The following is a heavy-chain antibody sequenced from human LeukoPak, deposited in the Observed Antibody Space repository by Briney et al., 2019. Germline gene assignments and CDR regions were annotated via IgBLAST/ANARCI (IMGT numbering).Heavy chain of an antibody. Sequence: ASVKVYCKASGYTFTGYYMHWVRQAPGQGLEWMGWINPNSGGTNYAQKFQGRVTMTRDTSISTAYMELSRLRSDDTAVYYCARDGVSIREPYRHPYYYYYMDVWGKGTTVTVSS. J-gene: IGHJ6*03. CDR3: ARDGVSIREPYRHPYYYYYMDV. D-gene: IGHD1-14*01. CDR1: GYTFTGYY. V-gene: IGHV1-2*02. CDR2: INPNSGGT.